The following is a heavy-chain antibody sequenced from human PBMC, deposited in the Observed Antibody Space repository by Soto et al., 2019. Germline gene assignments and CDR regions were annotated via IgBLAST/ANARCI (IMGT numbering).Heavy chain of an antibody. D-gene: IGHD5-18*01. V-gene: IGHV4-4*02. J-gene: IGHJ6*02. CDR2: IYHSGST. CDR1: GGSISGSNW. Sequence: SETLSLTCAVPGGSISGSNWWSWVRQPPGKGLEWIGEIYHSGSTNYNPSLKSRVTISVDKSKNQFSLKLSSVTAADTAVYYCARGQXWLLYEQAYYYYYGMDVWGQGTTVTVSS. CDR3: ARGQXWLLYEQAYYYYYGMDV.